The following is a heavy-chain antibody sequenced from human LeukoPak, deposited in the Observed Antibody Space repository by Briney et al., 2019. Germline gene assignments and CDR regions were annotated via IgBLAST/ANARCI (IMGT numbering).Heavy chain of an antibody. Sequence: SETLSLTCAVYGGSFSGYYWSWVRQPPGKGLEWIGEIYHSGSTNYNPSLKSRVTISVDKSKNQFSLKLSSVTAADTAVYYCARVFRYSYGYAFDYWGQGTLVTVSS. D-gene: IGHD5-18*01. CDR3: ARVFRYSYGYAFDY. CDR1: GGSFSGYY. V-gene: IGHV4-34*01. J-gene: IGHJ4*02. CDR2: IYHSGST.